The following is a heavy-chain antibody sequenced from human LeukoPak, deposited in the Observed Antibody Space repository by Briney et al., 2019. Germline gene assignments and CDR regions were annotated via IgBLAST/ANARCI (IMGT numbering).Heavy chain of an antibody. D-gene: IGHD6-13*01. Sequence: PGRSLRLSCAASGFTFSSYGMHWVRQAPGKGLEWVAVMSYDGSNKYYADSVKGRFTISRDNSKNTLYLQMNSLRAEDTAVYYCAKDISSSPVSDYYYYMDVWGKGTTVTISS. CDR2: MSYDGSNK. CDR3: AKDISSSPVSDYYYYMDV. J-gene: IGHJ6*03. CDR1: GFTFSSYG. V-gene: IGHV3-30*18.